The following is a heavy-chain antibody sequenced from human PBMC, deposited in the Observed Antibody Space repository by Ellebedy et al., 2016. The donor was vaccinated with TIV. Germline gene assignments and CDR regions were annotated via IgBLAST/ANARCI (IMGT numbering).Heavy chain of an antibody. D-gene: IGHD6-13*01. CDR2: ISNSGTA. J-gene: IGHJ4*02. V-gene: IGHV4-59*08. CDR1: GTSISSYY. Sequence: GSLRLSCTVSGTSISSYYWSWIRQPPGKGLEWIGYISNSGTASYNPSLRGRVTISGDTSKNQLSLKLNSVTATDTAVYYCARQSGAAAGFLDYWGQGTPVTVSS. CDR3: ARQSGAAAGFLDY.